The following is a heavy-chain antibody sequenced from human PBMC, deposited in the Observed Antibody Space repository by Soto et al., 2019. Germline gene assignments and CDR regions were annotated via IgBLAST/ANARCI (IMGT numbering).Heavy chain of an antibody. J-gene: IGHJ4*02. Sequence: VQLVESGGRVVQPGGSLRLSCAASGLTFSTYWMTWVRQAPGKGLEWVANIKNDGSEKYYVDSVKGRFTISRDNAKSSLYLQLDSLRAEDTAVYYCARDCKWLVKWGQGTLVIVSA. CDR2: IKNDGSEK. D-gene: IGHD6-19*01. V-gene: IGHV3-7*03. CDR3: ARDCKWLVK. CDR1: GLTFSTYW.